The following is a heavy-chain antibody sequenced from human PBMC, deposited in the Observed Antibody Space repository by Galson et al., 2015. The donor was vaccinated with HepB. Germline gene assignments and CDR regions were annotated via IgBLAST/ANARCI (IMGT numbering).Heavy chain of an antibody. CDR3: ARERYDPPFFDY. V-gene: IGHV3-21*01. CDR1: GFTFSTYT. CDR2: ISSYGHYI. Sequence: LRLSCAASGFTFSTYTMNWVRQAPGKGLEWVSSISSYGHYIYYGDSLKGRFTISRDNAKNSLYLQMNGLRAEDTAVYYCARERYDPPFFDYRGQGTLVTVSS. J-gene: IGHJ4*02. D-gene: IGHD3-9*01.